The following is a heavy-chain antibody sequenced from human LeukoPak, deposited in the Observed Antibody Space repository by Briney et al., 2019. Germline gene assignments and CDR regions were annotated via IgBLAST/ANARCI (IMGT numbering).Heavy chain of an antibody. J-gene: IGHJ6*02. CDR1: GYTFTGYY. D-gene: IGHD3-10*01. CDR2: INPNSGGT. Sequence: ASVKVSCKASGYTFTGYYMHWVRQAPGQGLEWMGWINPNSGGTNYAQKFQGRVTMTRDTSISTAYMELSRLRSDDTAVYYCARDPYGSGSYPNYYYYGMDVRGQGTTVTVSS. V-gene: IGHV1-2*02. CDR3: ARDPYGSGSYPNYYYYGMDV.